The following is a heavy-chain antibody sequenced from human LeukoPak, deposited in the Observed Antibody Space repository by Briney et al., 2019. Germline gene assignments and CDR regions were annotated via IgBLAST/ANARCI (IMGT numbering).Heavy chain of an antibody. Sequence: SETLSLTCTVPGASISSYFWSWIRQPPGKGLEWIGSIYNSGSTNYNPSLKSRVTISVDTSKNQFSLNLSSVTAADTGVYYCARLAYGGYVAYWGQGTLVTVSS. V-gene: IGHV4-59*08. CDR1: GASISSYF. CDR2: IYNSGST. J-gene: IGHJ4*02. D-gene: IGHD5-12*01. CDR3: ARLAYGGYVAY.